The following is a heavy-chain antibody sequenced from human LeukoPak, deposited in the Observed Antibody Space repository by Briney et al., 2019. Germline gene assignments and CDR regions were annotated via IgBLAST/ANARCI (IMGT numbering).Heavy chain of an antibody. CDR1: GYTFIGFY. CDR2: INPNSGDT. V-gene: IGHV1-2*02. J-gene: IGHJ4*02. Sequence: ASVKVFCKASGYTFIGFYMHWVRQAPGQGLEWMGWINPNSGDTKSPQKFQGRVTMTRDTSISTAYMELSRLTSDDTAVYYCARDRVVVPAATGQGIFDYWGQGTLVTVSS. D-gene: IGHD2-2*01. CDR3: ARDRVVVPAATGQGIFDY.